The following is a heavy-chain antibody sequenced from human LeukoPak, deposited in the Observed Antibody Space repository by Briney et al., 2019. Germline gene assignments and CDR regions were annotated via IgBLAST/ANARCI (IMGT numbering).Heavy chain of an antibody. V-gene: IGHV3-64*01. CDR3: ARSRSSYYYYYMDV. J-gene: IGHJ6*03. D-gene: IGHD6-13*01. CDR2: ISSNGGST. CDR1: GFTFSSYA. Sequence: PGGSLRLSCAASGFTFSSYAMHWVRQAPGKGLEYVSAISSNGGSTYYANSVKGRFTISRDNSKNTLYLQMGSLRAEDMAVYYCARSRSSYYYYYMDVWGKGTTVTVSS.